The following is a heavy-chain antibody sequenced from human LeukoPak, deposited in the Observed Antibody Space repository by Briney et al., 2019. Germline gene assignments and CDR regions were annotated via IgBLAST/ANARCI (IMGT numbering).Heavy chain of an antibody. V-gene: IGHV4-59*01. Sequence: PSETLSLTCTVSGGSISSYYWSWIRQPPGKGLEWIGYIYYSGSTNYNPSLKSRVTISVDTSKNQFSLKLSSVTAADTAVYYCARFMITFGGVIVDYWGQGTLVTVSS. CDR2: IYYSGST. J-gene: IGHJ4*02. CDR3: ARFMITFGGVIVDY. CDR1: GGSISSYY. D-gene: IGHD3-16*02.